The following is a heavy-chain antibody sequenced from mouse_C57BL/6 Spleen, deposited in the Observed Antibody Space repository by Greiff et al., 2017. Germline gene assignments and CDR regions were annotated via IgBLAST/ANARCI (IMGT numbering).Heavy chain of an antibody. V-gene: IGHV5-4*01. J-gene: IGHJ2*01. CDR3: ARDEGYYYGSSPYYFDY. Sequence: EVKLVESGGGLVKPGGSLKLSCAASGFTFSSYAMSWVRQTPEKRLEWVATISDGGSYTYYPDNVKGRFTISRDNAKNNLYLQMSHLKSEDTAMYYCARDEGYYYGSSPYYFDYWGQGTTLTVSS. CDR2: ISDGGSYT. CDR1: GFTFSSYA. D-gene: IGHD1-1*01.